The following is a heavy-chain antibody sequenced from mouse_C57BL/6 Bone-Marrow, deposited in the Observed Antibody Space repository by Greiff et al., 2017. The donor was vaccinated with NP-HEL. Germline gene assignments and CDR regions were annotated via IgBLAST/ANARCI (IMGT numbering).Heavy chain of an antibody. Sequence: QVQLQQSGAELVMPGASVKLSCKASGYTFTRYWMHWVKQRPGQGLEWIGDFDPSASYTNYNQKFKGKSTLTVDKSSSTAYMQLSSLTSEDSAVYYCARNYYSNYCYAMDYWGQGTSVTVSS. J-gene: IGHJ4*01. D-gene: IGHD2-5*01. CDR1: GYTFTRYW. CDR3: ARNYYSNYCYAMDY. CDR2: FDPSASYT. V-gene: IGHV1-69*01.